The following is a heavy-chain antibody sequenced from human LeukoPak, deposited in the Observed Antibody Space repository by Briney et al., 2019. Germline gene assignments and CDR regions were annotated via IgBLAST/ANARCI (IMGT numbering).Heavy chain of an antibody. CDR3: ARDSYYHGSGSPAMDV. J-gene: IGHJ6*03. CDR1: GGSISSYY. CDR2: IYTSGST. D-gene: IGHD3-10*01. V-gene: IGHV4-4*07. Sequence: SETLSLTCTVSGGSISSYYWSWIRQPAGKGLEGIGRIYTSGSTNYNPSLKSRVTMSVDTSKNQFSLKLSSVTAADPAVYYCARDSYYHGSGSPAMDVWGKGTTVTISS.